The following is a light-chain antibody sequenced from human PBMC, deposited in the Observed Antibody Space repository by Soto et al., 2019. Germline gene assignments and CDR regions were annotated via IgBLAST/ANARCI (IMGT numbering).Light chain of an antibody. J-gene: IGKJ2*01. CDR2: AAS. CDR1: QSIRNY. CDR3: HQTYSNRVYT. V-gene: IGKV1-39*01. Sequence: DIQMTQTPSSLSASVGDRVTITCRASQSIRNYLNWYQQKPGKAPKVLIYAASSVQSGVPSRFSGSGSGTDFTLTISSLQPEDSATYYCHQTYSNRVYTFCQGTKLEIK.